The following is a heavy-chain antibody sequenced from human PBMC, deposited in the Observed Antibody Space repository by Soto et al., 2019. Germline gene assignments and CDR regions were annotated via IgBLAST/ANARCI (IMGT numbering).Heavy chain of an antibody. V-gene: IGHV4-39*01. Sequence: QLQLQESGPGLVKPSETLSLTCTVSGGSISSSSYYWGWIRQPPGKGLEWIGSIYYSGSTYYNPSRKSRVTISVDTPKNQFPLKLSSVTAADPAVYYCARRGSGSYSDYWGQGTLVTVSS. CDR1: GGSISSSSYY. CDR3: ARRGSGSYSDY. J-gene: IGHJ4*02. CDR2: IYYSGST. D-gene: IGHD3-10*01.